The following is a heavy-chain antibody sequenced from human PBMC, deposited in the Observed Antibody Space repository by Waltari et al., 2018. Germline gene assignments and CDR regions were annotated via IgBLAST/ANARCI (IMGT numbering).Heavy chain of an antibody. CDR1: GFTFNSYA. V-gene: IGHV3-23*01. Sequence: EVHLLESGGGLVQPGGSLRLSCAASGFTFNSYAMSWGRQAPGKGLEWVSGISASGDGTYYADSVRGRFTISRDNSKYTLFLQVNSLRVEDTAVYYCAKDRYFDSRPRTFDYWGQGTLVTVSS. J-gene: IGHJ4*02. D-gene: IGHD3-22*01. CDR2: ISASGDGT. CDR3: AKDRYFDSRPRTFDY.